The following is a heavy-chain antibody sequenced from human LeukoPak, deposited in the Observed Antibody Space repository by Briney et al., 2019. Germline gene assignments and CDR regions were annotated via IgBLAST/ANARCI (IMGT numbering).Heavy chain of an antibody. Sequence: SGTLSLTCTVSGGSISSSHWWGWVRQPPGKGLEWVGEIHHSGSTNSNPSLKSRVTISVDKSKNQFSLRLNSVTAADTAVYYCAREFVQGSSLPLFDYGGQGSLVTVSS. CDR3: AREFVQGSSLPLFDY. CDR1: GGSISSSHW. V-gene: IGHV4-4*02. J-gene: IGHJ4*02. D-gene: IGHD2-15*01. CDR2: IHHSGST.